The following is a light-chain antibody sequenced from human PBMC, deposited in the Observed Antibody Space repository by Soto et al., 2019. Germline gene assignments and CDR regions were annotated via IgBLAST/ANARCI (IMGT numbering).Light chain of an antibody. CDR3: CSYVGSYTSYV. J-gene: IGLJ1*01. CDR1: SSDVGGYNF. CDR2: DVT. V-gene: IGLV2-11*01. Sequence: QSALTQPRSVSGSPGQSVTISFTGNSSDVGGYNFVSWYQQHPGKAPKFMIYDVTKRPSGVPDRFSGSKSGNTASLTISGLQAEDEADYYCCSYVGSYTSYVFGTGTKVTVL.